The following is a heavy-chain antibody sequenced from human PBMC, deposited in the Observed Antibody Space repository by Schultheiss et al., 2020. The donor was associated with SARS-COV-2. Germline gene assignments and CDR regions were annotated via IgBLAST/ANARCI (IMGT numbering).Heavy chain of an antibody. D-gene: IGHD3-10*01. CDR3: ARYGRLNLYYGMDV. V-gene: IGHV4-59*08. J-gene: IGHJ6*02. Sequence: SETLSLTCTVSGGSISSYYWSWIRQPPGKGLEWIGYIYYSGSTNYNPSLKSRVTISVDTSKNQFSLKLSSVTAADTAVYYCARYGRLNLYYGMDVWGQGTTVTVSS. CDR1: GGSISSYY. CDR2: IYYSGST.